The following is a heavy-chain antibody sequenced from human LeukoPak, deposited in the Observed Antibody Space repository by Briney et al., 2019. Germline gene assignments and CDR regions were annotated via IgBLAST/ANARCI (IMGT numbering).Heavy chain of an antibody. CDR2: IKQDGSEK. V-gene: IGHV3-7*01. CDR1: GFTFSSYW. J-gene: IGHJ5*02. D-gene: IGHD6-13*01. CDR3: ARDPLYSSSWPYNWFDP. Sequence: GGSLRLSCAASGFTFSSYWMSWVRQAPGKGLEWVANIKQDGSEKYYVDSVKGRFTISRDNAKNSLYLQMNSLRAEDTAVYYCARDPLYSSSWPYNWFDPWGQGTLVTVSS.